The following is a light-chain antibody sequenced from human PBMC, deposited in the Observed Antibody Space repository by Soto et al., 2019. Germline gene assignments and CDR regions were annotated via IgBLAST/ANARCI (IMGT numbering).Light chain of an antibody. V-gene: IGKV3-15*01. CDR2: GAS. CDR1: QTVSTN. Sequence: EIVMTQSPATLSVSPGERATLSCRASQTVSTNLAWYQQTPGQAPRLLIFGASTRATGVPARFSGSGSGTEFTLTISSLQSDDFATYYCQQYETFSGTFGPGTKVEI. J-gene: IGKJ1*01. CDR3: QQYETFSGT.